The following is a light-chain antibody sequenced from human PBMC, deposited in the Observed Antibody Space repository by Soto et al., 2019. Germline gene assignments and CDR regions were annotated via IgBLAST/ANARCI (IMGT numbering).Light chain of an antibody. CDR2: GAS. Sequence: DIQMTQSPSSLSASVGDRVIFTCRASQSIAGYLHWYQQKPGKAPKLLLFGASSLRDGVPSRFSGSGSGTDFTLAISSLQAEDFAAYYCRQSYSTPYTFGQGTKLEIK. CDR3: RQSYSTPYT. CDR1: QSIAGY. J-gene: IGKJ2*01. V-gene: IGKV1-39*01.